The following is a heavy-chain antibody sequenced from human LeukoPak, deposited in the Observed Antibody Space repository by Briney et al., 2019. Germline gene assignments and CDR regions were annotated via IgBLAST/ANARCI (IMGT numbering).Heavy chain of an antibody. CDR1: GGSISSSSYY. Sequence: KPSETLSLTCTVSGGSISSSSYYWGWIRQPPGKGLEWIGSIYYSGSTYYNPSLKSRVTISVDTSKNQFSLKLSSVTAADTAVYYCARGGGAVAPFDPWGQGTLVTVSS. D-gene: IGHD6-19*01. CDR2: IYYSGST. V-gene: IGHV4-39*07. CDR3: ARGGGAVAPFDP. J-gene: IGHJ5*02.